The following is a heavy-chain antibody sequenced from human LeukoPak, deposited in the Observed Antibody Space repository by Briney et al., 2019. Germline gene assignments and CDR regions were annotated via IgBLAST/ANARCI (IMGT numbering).Heavy chain of an antibody. CDR3: ANQLGPGYCSSTSCYTEPIDI. D-gene: IGHD2-2*02. Sequence: GGSLRLSCAASGFTFSSYAMSWVRQAPGKGLEWVSAISGSGGSTYYADSVKGRFTISRDNSKNTLYLQMNSLRAEDTAVYYCANQLGPGYCSSTSCYTEPIDIWGQGTMVTVSS. CDR2: ISGSGGST. J-gene: IGHJ3*02. V-gene: IGHV3-23*01. CDR1: GFTFSSYA.